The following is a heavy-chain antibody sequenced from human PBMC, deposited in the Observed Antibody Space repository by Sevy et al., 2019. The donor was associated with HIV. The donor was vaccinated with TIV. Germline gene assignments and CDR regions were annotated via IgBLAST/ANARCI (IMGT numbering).Heavy chain of an antibody. D-gene: IGHD2-15*01. J-gene: IGHJ6*02. CDR3: ARLLCSGGSCYSDYYYGMDV. V-gene: IGHV5-51*01. CDR2: IYPGDSDT. Sequence: GESLKISCKGSGYSFTSYWIGWVRQMPGKGLEWMGIIYPGDSDTRYSQSFQGQVTISADKSISTAYLQWSSLKASDTAMYYCARLLCSGGSCYSDYYYGMDVWGQGTTVTVSS. CDR1: GYSFTSYW.